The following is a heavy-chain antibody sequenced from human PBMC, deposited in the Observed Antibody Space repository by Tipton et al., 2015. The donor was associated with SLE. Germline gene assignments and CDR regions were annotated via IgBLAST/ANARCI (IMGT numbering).Heavy chain of an antibody. V-gene: IGHV4-34*01. Sequence: TLSLTCAVYAGSFSGYYWSWIRQPPEKGLEWIGEINHSGSTNYNPSLKSRVTISVDTSKNQFSLKLSSVTAADTAVYYCARVKRWRCSGGSCYSFFHFDYWGQGTLVTVSS. CDR2: INHSGST. CDR3: ARVKRWRCSGGSCYSFFHFDY. CDR1: AGSFSGYY. J-gene: IGHJ4*02. D-gene: IGHD2-15*01.